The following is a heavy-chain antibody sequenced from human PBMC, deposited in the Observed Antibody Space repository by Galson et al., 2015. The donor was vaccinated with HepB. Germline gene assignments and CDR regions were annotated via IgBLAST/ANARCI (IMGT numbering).Heavy chain of an antibody. Sequence: SLRLSCAASGFTVSSNYMSWVRQAPGKGLEWVSVIYSGGSTYYADSVKGRFTISRDNSKNTLYLQMNSLRAEDTAVYYCAKGTYIVVVPAAAFDYWGQGTLVTVSS. J-gene: IGHJ4*02. V-gene: IGHV3-53*01. D-gene: IGHD2-2*01. CDR3: AKGTYIVVVPAAAFDY. CDR2: IYSGGST. CDR1: GFTVSSNY.